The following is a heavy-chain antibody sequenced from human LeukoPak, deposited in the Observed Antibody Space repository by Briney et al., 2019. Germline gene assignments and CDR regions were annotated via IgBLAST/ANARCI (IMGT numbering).Heavy chain of an antibody. V-gene: IGHV5-51*01. J-gene: IGHJ4*02. CDR3: ARAASETADLDY. D-gene: IGHD5-18*01. CDR2: IYPGDSDT. Sequence: GESLEISCKGSGYNFATYWIGWVRQMPGQGLEWMGIIYPGDSDTRYSPSFQGQVTISADKSISTAYLQWSTLKASDTAMYYCARAASETADLDYWGQGTLVTVSS. CDR1: GYNFATYW.